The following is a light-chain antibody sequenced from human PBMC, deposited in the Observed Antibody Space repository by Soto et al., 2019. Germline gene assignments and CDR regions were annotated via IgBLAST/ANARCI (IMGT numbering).Light chain of an antibody. CDR2: AAS. Sequence: DIQMTQSPSSLSASVGDRVTITCRASQSISSYLNWYQHKPGKAPKXLIYAASTLNSGVPSRFSGSGSGTDLTITISRLEPEDVAVYYCQQYGSTPRTFGQGTKVDIK. CDR1: QSISSY. J-gene: IGKJ1*01. CDR3: QQYGSTPRT. V-gene: IGKV1-39*01.